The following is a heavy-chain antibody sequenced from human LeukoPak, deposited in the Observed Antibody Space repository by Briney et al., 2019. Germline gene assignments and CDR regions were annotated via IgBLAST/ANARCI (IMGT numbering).Heavy chain of an antibody. V-gene: IGHV4-59*01. D-gene: IGHD4-17*01. CDR1: GGSINDFY. CDR2: ISDSGAT. Sequence: PSETLSLTCTVSGGSINDFYWTWLRQAPGKGLEWVGYISDSGATDYNPSLRSQVTMSVDTSKNEFSLQLTSVTAADTAMYYCARVVRGAVTSNCFAPWGQGTLVTVSS. CDR3: ARVVRGAVTSNCFAP. J-gene: IGHJ5*02.